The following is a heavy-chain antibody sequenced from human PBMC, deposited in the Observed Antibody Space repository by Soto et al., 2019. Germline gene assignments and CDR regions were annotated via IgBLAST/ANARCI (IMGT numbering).Heavy chain of an antibody. CDR1: GFTFSSYA. V-gene: IGHV3-23*01. D-gene: IGHD5-18*01. CDR3: AKGVSQYTPLALFDY. J-gene: IGHJ4*02. CDR2: ISGSDGRT. Sequence: GGSLRLSCAASGFTFSSYAMSWVRQAPGKGLEWVSTISGSDGRTYSTDSVKGRFTTSRDNSRNTAYLQMNSLRVEDTAVYYCAKGVSQYTPLALFDYWGRGTLVTSPQ.